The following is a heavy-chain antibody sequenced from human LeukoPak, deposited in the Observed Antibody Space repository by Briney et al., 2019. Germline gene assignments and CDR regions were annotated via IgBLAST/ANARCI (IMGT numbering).Heavy chain of an antibody. J-gene: IGHJ4*02. CDR2: MSSSGSYI. CDR1: GFTFSSYA. V-gene: IGHV3-21*01. D-gene: IGHD5-18*01. CDR3: ARDLTTSMAYYFDC. Sequence: GGSLRLSCAASGFTFSSYAMNWVRQAPGKGLEWVSFMSSSGSYIYYADSVKGRFTISRDNAKNSLYLQMNSLRAEDTAVYYCARDLTTSMAYYFDCWGQGTLVTVS.